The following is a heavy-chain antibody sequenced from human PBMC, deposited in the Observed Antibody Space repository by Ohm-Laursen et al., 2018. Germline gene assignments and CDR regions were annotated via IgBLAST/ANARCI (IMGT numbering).Heavy chain of an antibody. V-gene: IGHV3-7*01. CDR3: ARGLYSYDSSGYPAL. D-gene: IGHD3-22*01. CDR1: GFTFSNYW. J-gene: IGHJ4*02. CDR2: INQDESEK. Sequence: SLRLSCSASGFTFSNYWLTWVRQAPGKGLEWVASINQDESEKYYVDSVEGRFTISRDNAKNSLYLQMNSLRAEDTAVYFCARGLYSYDSSGYPALWGQGTLVTVSS.